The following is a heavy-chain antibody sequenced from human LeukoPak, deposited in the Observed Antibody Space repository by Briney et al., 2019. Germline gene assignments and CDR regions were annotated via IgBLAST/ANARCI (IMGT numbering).Heavy chain of an antibody. CDR3: AKDGHMHDILTGYYHFDY. Sequence: PGGSLRLSCAASGFTFSSYWMSWVRQAPGKGLEWVANIKQDGSEKYYVDSVKGRFTISRDNSKNSLYLQINSLRTEDTALYYCAKDGHMHDILTGYYHFDYWGQGTLVTVSS. CDR1: GFTFSSYW. CDR2: IKQDGSEK. D-gene: IGHD3-9*01. V-gene: IGHV3-7*03. J-gene: IGHJ4*02.